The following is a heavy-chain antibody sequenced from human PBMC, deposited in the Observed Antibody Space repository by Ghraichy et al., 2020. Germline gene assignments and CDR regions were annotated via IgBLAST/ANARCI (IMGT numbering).Heavy chain of an antibody. J-gene: IGHJ4*02. CDR2: INPNNDAT. CDR3: ARQEEGNYFGY. Sequence: ASVKVSCKASGYTFTGYYMHWVRQAPGQGLEWMGWINPNNDATKYAQKFQGRVTMTRDTSISTAYMELSRLRSDDTAVYYCARQEEGNYFGYWGQGTLVTVSS. V-gene: IGHV1-2*02. CDR1: GYTFTGYY.